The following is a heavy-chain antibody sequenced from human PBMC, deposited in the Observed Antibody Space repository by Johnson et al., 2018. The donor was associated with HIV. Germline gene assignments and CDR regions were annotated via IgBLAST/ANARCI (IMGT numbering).Heavy chain of an antibody. CDR3: TRGLEGGAFDI. CDR2: IRSKAYGGTT. CDR1: GFTFGDYA. Sequence: VQLVESGGGFVQPGRSLRLSCTASGFTFGDYAMSWVRQAPGKGLEWVGFIRSKAYGGTTEYAASVKGRFTISRDDSKSIAYLQMNSLKTEDTAVYYCTRGLEGGAFDIWGQGTMVTVFS. D-gene: IGHD1-1*01. J-gene: IGHJ3*02. V-gene: IGHV3-49*04.